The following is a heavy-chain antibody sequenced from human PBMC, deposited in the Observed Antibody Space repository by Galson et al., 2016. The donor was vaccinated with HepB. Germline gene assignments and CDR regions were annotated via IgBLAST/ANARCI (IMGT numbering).Heavy chain of an antibody. Sequence: SLRLSCAVSGFTFSSYAMNWVRQAPGRGLEWVSDISHSGDSIYYADSVKSRFTISRDDSKNTLYLQMNSLRPWDTAVYYCARGRVGATPADYWGQGTLVTVSS. J-gene: IGHJ4*02. V-gene: IGHV3-23*01. CDR1: GFTFSSYA. CDR2: ISHSGDSI. CDR3: ARGRVGATPADY. D-gene: IGHD1-26*01.